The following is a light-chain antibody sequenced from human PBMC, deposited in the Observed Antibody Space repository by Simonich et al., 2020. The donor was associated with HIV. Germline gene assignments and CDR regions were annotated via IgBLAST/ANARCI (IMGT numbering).Light chain of an antibody. J-gene: IGLJ1*01. CDR2: DVS. V-gene: IGLV2-14*03. CDR1: SSDVGGYKY. Sequence: QSALTQPASVSGSPGQSITISCTGTSSDVGGYKYVSWYQQHPGKAPKLMIYDVSNRPSGVSIRFSGSKSGNTASLTISGLQAEDEADYYCCSYAGTNTYVFATGTKVTVL. CDR3: CSYAGTNTYV.